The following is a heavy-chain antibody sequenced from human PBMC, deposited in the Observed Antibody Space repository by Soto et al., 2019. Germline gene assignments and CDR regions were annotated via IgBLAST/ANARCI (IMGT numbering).Heavy chain of an antibody. J-gene: IGHJ6*02. CDR1: GFTLNSFW. Sequence: PGGSLRLSCAASGFTLNSFWMSWVRQAPGKGLEWVANIKHDGSERFYVDSVKGRFTISRDNAKNSLHLQMSSLRAEDTAVYYCAREFILVTPGRSPAYYYYGMHVWGQGTTVTVSS. CDR2: IKHDGSER. D-gene: IGHD2-2*01. V-gene: IGHV3-7*01. CDR3: AREFILVTPGRSPAYYYYGMHV.